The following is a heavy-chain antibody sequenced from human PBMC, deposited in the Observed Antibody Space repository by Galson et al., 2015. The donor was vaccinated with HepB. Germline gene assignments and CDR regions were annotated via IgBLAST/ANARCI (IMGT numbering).Heavy chain of an antibody. D-gene: IGHD1-26*01. CDR1: GFTFSSYS. Sequence: SLRLSCAASGFTFSSYSMNWVRQAPGKGLVWVSRINSDGSSTSYADSVKGRFTISRDNAKNTLYLQMNSLRAEDTAVYYCARDTYLSGSYSRPLDYWGQGTLVTVSS. CDR3: ARDTYLSGSYSRPLDY. J-gene: IGHJ4*02. V-gene: IGHV3-74*01. CDR2: INSDGSST.